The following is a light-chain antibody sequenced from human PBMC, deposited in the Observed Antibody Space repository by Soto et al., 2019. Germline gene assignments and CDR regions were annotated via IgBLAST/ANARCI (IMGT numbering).Light chain of an antibody. CDR2: GAS. J-gene: IGKJ5*01. Sequence: ELVLTQSPGTLSLSPGEVATLSCRASQSVSSSYIAWYQQRPGQTPSLLIYGASTRATGIPDRVSGSGSGTHFTLTISRLEPGDGAVYYGQHYGGTTFTFGQGTRLEIK. CDR1: QSVSSSY. CDR3: QHYGGTTFT. V-gene: IGKV3-20*01.